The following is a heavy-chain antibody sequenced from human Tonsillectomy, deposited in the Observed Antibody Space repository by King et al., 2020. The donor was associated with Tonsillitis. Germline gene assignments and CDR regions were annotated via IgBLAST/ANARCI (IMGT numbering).Heavy chain of an antibody. CDR1: GFTFSSYG. D-gene: IGHD6-13*01. CDR2: IRYDGSNK. Sequence: VQLVESGGGVVQPGGSLRLSCAASGFTFSSYGMHWVRQAPGKGLEWVAFIRYDGSNKYYADSVKGRFTISRDNSKNTLYLRMNSLRAEDTAVYYCAKGTPYSSSPMSYYFDYWGQGTLVTVSS. J-gene: IGHJ4*02. CDR3: AKGTPYSSSPMSYYFDY. V-gene: IGHV3-30*02.